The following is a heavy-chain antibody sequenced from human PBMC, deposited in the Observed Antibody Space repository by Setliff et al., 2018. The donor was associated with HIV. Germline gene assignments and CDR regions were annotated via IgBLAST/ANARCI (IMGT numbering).Heavy chain of an antibody. CDR3: ARVQMAYAAFDV. J-gene: IGHJ3*01. CDR2: IYFTGSS. CDR1: GASISNFY. V-gene: IGHV4-59*01. D-gene: IGHD4-17*01. Sequence: SETLSLTCTVSGASISNFYWSWIRQPPGKGLEWIGSIYFTGSSDNNPSLKSRVTLSVDTSKHQFSLKLSSVTAADTAVYYCARVQMAYAAFDVWGQGTMVTVSS.